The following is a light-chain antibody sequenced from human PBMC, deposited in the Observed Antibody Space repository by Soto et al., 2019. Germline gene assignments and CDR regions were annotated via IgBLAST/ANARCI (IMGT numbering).Light chain of an antibody. CDR2: AAS. Sequence: DIQMTQSPSSLSASVGDRVTITCRASQSISSYLNWYQQKPEKAPKLLIYAASSLQSGVPSRFSGSGSGTDFTLTISSLQPEDFATYYCQQSYSTPLTFGLGTRLEIK. CDR3: QQSYSTPLT. V-gene: IGKV1-39*01. CDR1: QSISSY. J-gene: IGKJ5*01.